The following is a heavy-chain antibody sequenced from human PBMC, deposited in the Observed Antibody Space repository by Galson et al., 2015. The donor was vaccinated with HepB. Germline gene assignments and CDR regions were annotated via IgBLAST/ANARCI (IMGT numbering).Heavy chain of an antibody. Sequence: SLRLSCAASGLTFKNYAMSWVRQAPGKGLEWVSVISADGGNTYYADFVTGRFTISTDNSKSTLFLLMNSLRAEDTAVYYCAKTSYDILTGRYYGMDVWGQGTTVAVSS. CDR1: GLTFKNYA. CDR2: ISADGGNT. D-gene: IGHD3-9*01. V-gene: IGHV3-23*01. CDR3: AKTSYDILTGRYYGMDV. J-gene: IGHJ6*02.